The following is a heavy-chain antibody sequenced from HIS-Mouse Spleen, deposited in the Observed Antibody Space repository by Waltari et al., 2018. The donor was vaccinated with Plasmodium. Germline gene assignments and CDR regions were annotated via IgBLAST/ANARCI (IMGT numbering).Heavy chain of an antibody. V-gene: IGHV3-30-3*01. D-gene: IGHD2-15*01. J-gene: IGHJ4*02. CDR2: ISYDGSNK. CDR1: GFTFDSYA. CDR3: ARDRRLAFDY. Sequence: QVQLVESGGGVVQPGRSLRSSCAAAGFTFDSYAMHWVRQAPGKGLEWVAVISYDGSNKYYADSVKGRFTISRDNSKNTLYLQMNSLRAEDTAVYYCARDRRLAFDYWGQGTLVTVSS.